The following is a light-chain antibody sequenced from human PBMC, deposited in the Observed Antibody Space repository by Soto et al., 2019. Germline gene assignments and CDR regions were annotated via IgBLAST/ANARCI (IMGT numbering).Light chain of an antibody. V-gene: IGKV3-11*01. Sequence: EIVLTQSPATLSLSPGERATLSCRASQSVSSYLAWYQQKPGQAPRLLIYDASNRATGIPARFSGSGSGTDFTLTISSLEPGDFAVYYCQQRSNWPRLTFGGGTKV. J-gene: IGKJ4*01. CDR3: QQRSNWPRLT. CDR1: QSVSSY. CDR2: DAS.